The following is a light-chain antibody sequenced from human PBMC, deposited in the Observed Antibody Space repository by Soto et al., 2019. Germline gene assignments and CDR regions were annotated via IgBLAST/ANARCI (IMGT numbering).Light chain of an antibody. V-gene: IGLV4-69*01. Sequence: QLVLTQSPSVSASLGASVKLTCTLSSGHSTYAIAWYQQQPEKGPRFLMKINSDGSHSKGDGFFDRFSGSSSGAERHLTISSLQSEDEADYYCQSLGTGIQVFGGGTKLTVL. J-gene: IGLJ3*02. CDR1: SGHSTYA. CDR2: INSDGSH. CDR3: QSLGTGIQV.